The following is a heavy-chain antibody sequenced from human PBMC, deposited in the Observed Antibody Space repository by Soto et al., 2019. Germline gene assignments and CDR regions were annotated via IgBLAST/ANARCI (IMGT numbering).Heavy chain of an antibody. J-gene: IGHJ6*02. Sequence: GRSLRLSCAASGFTFSNAWMSCVRQAPGKGPEWVGRIKSKTDGGTTDYAAPVKGRFTNSRDDSKNTLYLQTNSLKTEDTAVYYCTTDRRILETRYYYGMDVWGQGTTVTVSS. V-gene: IGHV3-15*01. CDR3: TTDRRILETRYYYGMDV. CDR2: IKSKTDGGTT. CDR1: GFTFSNAW. D-gene: IGHD2-15*01.